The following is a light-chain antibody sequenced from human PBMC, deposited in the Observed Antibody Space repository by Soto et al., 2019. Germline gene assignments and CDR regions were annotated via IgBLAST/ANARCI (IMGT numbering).Light chain of an antibody. V-gene: IGKV3-20*01. J-gene: IGKJ1*01. CDR1: QSVSSSY. CDR3: QQYGSSPRT. CDR2: GAS. Sequence: EIALTQSPATLSLSRGERATLSCLASQSVSSSYLAWYQQKPGQAPRLLVYGASSRATGIPDRFSGSGSGTDFTLTISRLEPEDFAVYYCQQYGSSPRTFGQGTKVDIK.